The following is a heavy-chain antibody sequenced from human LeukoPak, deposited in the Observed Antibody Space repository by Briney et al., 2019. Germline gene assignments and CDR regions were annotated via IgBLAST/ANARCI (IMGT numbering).Heavy chain of an antibody. CDR2: IYYSGST. CDR1: GGSISSGGYY. V-gene: IGHV4-31*03. Sequence: SETLSLTRTVSGGSISSGGYYWSWIRQHPGKGLEWIGYIYYSGSTYYNPSLKSRVTISVDTSKNQFSLKLSSVTAADTAVYYCARMTRNYYDSSGYLTPFDYWGQGTLVTVSS. D-gene: IGHD3-22*01. J-gene: IGHJ4*02. CDR3: ARMTRNYYDSSGYLTPFDY.